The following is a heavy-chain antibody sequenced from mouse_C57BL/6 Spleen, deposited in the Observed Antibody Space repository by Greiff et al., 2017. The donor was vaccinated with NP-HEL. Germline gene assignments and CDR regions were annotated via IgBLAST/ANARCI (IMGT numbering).Heavy chain of an antibody. J-gene: IGHJ3*01. D-gene: IGHD2-4*01. CDR2: IYPGNSDT. CDR1: GYTFTSYW. Sequence: VQLQQSGTVLARPGASVKMSCKTSGYTFTSYWMHWVKQRPGQGLEWIGAIYPGNSDTSYNQKFKGNAKLTAVTSASTAYMELSSLTNEDSAVYYCTRKGYDYDGAWFAYWGQGTLVTVSA. V-gene: IGHV1-5*01. CDR3: TRKGYDYDGAWFAY.